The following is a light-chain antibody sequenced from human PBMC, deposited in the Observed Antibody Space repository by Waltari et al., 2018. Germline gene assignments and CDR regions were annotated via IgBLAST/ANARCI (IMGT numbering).Light chain of an antibody. CDR2: GAS. CDR3: QQYGSSIMYT. V-gene: IGKV3-20*01. CDR1: QRITKRY. J-gene: IGKJ2*01. Sequence: EVVLTQSPGALSLSRGERATVSCSASQRITKRYFAWYQQKPGQAPMLLIYGASSRAPGIPDRFSGSGSGTDFTLTISRLEPDDFAVYYCQQYGSSIMYTFGQGTKLEIK.